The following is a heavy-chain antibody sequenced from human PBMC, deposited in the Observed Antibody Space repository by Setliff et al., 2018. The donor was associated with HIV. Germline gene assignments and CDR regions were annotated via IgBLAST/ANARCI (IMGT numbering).Heavy chain of an antibody. D-gene: IGHD1-7*01. CDR2: IPYSGST. J-gene: IGHJ6*03. CDR1: GGSFSSSYYF. Sequence: PAETLSLTCNVSGGSFSSSYYFWGWSRQPPGQGREWIGSIPYSGSTYYNPSLNSRVTMSVDTSKNQFSLKLSSVTAADTAVYYCAKHRQGLTGSTPGYYMDVWGKGTTVTVSS. V-gene: IGHV4-39*01. CDR3: AKHRQGLTGSTPGYYMDV.